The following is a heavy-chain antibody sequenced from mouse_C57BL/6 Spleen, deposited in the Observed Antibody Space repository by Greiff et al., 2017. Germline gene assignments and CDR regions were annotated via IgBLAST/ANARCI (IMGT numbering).Heavy chain of an antibody. Sequence: EVQLQQSGPELVKPGASVKMSCKASGYTFTDYNMHWVKQSHGKSLEWIGYIKPNNGGTSYNQKFQGKATLTVNKSSSTAYMELRSLTSEDSAVYYCVFSYYCGSRFAYWGQGTLVTVSA. J-gene: IGHJ3*01. CDR1: GYTFTDYN. CDR3: VFSYYCGSRFAY. D-gene: IGHD1-1*01. V-gene: IGHV1-22*01. CDR2: IKPNNGGT.